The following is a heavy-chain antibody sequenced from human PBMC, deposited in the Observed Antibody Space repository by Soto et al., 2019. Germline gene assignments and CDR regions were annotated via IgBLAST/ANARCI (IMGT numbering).Heavy chain of an antibody. Sequence: ASVKVSCKASGYSFTSHYMHWVRQAPGQGLEWMGIINPSGGSTSYAQKFQGRVTMTRDTSTSTVYMELSSLRSEDTAVYYCARDVHYFDSSGHHDGMWIHYRGQATLVTGSS. CDR1: GYSFTSHY. J-gene: IGHJ4*02. V-gene: IGHV1-46*01. CDR3: ARDVHYFDSSGHHDGMWIHY. CDR2: INPSGGST. D-gene: IGHD3-22*01.